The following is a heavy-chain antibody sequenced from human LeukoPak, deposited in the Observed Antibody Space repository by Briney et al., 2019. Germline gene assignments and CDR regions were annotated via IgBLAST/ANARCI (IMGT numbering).Heavy chain of an antibody. J-gene: IGHJ4*02. D-gene: IGHD2-15*01. CDR3: ARKGGHFDY. V-gene: IGHV4-59*01. CDR2: VYYNGSA. Sequence: PSETLSLTCTVSGDSINYYYWSWIRQSPGKGLEWIGYVYYNGSAKYNPSLKSRVTISVDMSKNQFSLKVSSVTAADTAIYYCARKGGHFDYWGQGTLDTVSS. CDR1: GDSINYYY.